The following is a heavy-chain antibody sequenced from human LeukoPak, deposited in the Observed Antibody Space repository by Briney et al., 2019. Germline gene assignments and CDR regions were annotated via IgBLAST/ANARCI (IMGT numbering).Heavy chain of an antibody. CDR3: AKAPRYYYDSSGYYFDY. CDR2: IWYGGSNK. J-gene: IGHJ4*02. Sequence: GGSLRLSCEVSGFRLTTYGTHWVRQAPGKGLEWVAVIWYGGSNKYYADSVKGRFTISRDNSKNTLYLQMNSLRAEDTAVYYCAKAPRYYYDSSGYYFDYWGQGTLVTVSS. CDR1: GFRLTTYG. V-gene: IGHV3-33*06. D-gene: IGHD3-22*01.